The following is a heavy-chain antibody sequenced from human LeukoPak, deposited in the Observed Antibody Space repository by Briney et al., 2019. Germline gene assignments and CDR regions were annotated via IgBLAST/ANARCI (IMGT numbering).Heavy chain of an antibody. CDR2: IKSKTDGGTT. Sequence: GGSLRLSCAASGFTFSNAWTSWVRQAPGKGLEWVGRIKSKTDGGTTDYAAPVKGRFTISRDDSKNTLYLQMNSLKTEDTAVYYCTTDPMNIVVVPGYWGQGTLVTVSS. CDR3: TTDPMNIVVVPGY. J-gene: IGHJ4*02. CDR1: GFTFSNAW. V-gene: IGHV3-15*01. D-gene: IGHD2-2*01.